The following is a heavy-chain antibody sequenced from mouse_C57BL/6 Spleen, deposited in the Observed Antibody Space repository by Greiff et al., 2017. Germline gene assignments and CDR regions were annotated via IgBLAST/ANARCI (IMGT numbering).Heavy chain of an antibody. V-gene: IGHV14-3*01. CDR2: IDPANGNT. Sequence: EVQLQQSVAELVRPGASVKLSCTASGFYIKNTYMHWVKQRPEQGLEWIGRIDPANGNTKYAPKFQGKATITADTSSNTAYLQLSSLTSEDTAIYYCASPTMGAMDYWDQGTSVTVSS. J-gene: IGHJ4*01. CDR3: ASPTMGAMDY. D-gene: IGHD1-1*02. CDR1: GFYIKNTY.